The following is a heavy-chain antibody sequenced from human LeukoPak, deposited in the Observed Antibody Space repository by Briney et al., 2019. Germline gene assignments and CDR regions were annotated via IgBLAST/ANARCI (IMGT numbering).Heavy chain of an antibody. V-gene: IGHV3-23*01. CDR2: ISDSGDRT. J-gene: IGHJ4*02. D-gene: IGHD6-19*01. CDR3: AKDARRSSRLWFFDH. Sequence: PGGSLTLSCPASGFVLSRLQMDWVRQAPCKGLEWVSAISDSGDRTYYADSVKGRFTLSTDNSKNTLYLQMNSLRAEDTAVYYCAKDARRSSRLWFFDHWGQGTLVTVSS. CDR1: GFVLSRLQ.